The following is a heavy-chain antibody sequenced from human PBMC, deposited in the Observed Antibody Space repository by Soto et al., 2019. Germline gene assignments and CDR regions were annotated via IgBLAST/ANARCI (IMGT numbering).Heavy chain of an antibody. J-gene: IGHJ3*02. V-gene: IGHV3-23*01. D-gene: IGHD2-15*01. Sequence: GALRLSFAGSGLTFSSYAIGWVRQAPGRGLELVSAISGSGGSTYYADSVKGRFTISRDNSKNTLYLQMNSLRAEETAVYYCAKMSKEYCSGGSCYSKAFDIWGQGTMVTVSS. CDR2: ISGSGGST. CDR1: GLTFSSYA. CDR3: AKMSKEYCSGGSCYSKAFDI.